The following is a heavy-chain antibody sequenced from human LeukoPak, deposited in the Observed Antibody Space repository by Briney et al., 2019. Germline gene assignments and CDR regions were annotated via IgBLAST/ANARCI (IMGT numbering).Heavy chain of an antibody. CDR2: ISGSGGST. CDR3: AKLGYYYGSGSSKGPSYYFDY. J-gene: IGHJ4*02. CDR1: GFTFSSYA. D-gene: IGHD3-10*01. V-gene: IGHV3-23*01. Sequence: GGSLRLSCAASGFTFSSYAMSWVRQAPGKGLEWVSAISGSGGSTYYADSVKGRFTISRDNSKNTLYLQMNSLRAEDTAVYYCAKLGYYYGSGSSKGPSYYFDYWGQGTLVTVSS.